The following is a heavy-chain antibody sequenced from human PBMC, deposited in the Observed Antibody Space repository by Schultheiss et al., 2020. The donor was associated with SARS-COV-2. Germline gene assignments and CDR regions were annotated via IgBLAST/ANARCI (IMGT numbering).Heavy chain of an antibody. CDR1: GGSFSGYY. J-gene: IGHJ5*02. Sequence: SETLSLTCAVYGGSFSGYYWSWIRQPPGKGLEWIGEINHSGSTNYNPSLKSRVTISVDTSKNQFSLKLSSVTAADTAVYYCARVRTTVTINWFDPWGQGTLVTVSS. CDR3: ARVRTTVTINWFDP. V-gene: IGHV4-34*01. D-gene: IGHD4-17*01. CDR2: INHSGST.